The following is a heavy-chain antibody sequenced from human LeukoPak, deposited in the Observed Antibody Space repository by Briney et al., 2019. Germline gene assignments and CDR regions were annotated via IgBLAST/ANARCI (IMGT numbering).Heavy chain of an antibody. V-gene: IGHV1-3*01. J-gene: IGHJ4*02. CDR1: GYTFTSYA. Sequence: GASVKVSCKASGYTFTSYAMHWVRQAPGQRLEWMGWINAGNGNTKYPQKFQGRVTITRDTSASTAYMELSSLRSEDTAVYYCARGSRSVRGLSPSYPSDYWGQGTLVTVSS. D-gene: IGHD3-16*01. CDR3: ARGSRSVRGLSPSYPSDY. CDR2: INAGNGNT.